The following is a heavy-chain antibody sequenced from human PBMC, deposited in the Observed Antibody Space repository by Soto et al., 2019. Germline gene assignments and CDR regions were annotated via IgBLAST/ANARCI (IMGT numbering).Heavy chain of an antibody. CDR1: GGSISSGGYY. J-gene: IGHJ6*03. CDR2: IYYSGST. D-gene: IGHD3-9*01. CDR3: AIAGNGYFVWLSYSYNYMDV. V-gene: IGHV4-31*02. Sequence: LSLTRTVSGGSISSGGYYWSWIRQHPGKGLEWIGYIYYSGSTYYNPSLKSRVTISVDTSKNQFSLKLSSVTAADTAVYYCAIAGNGYFVWLSYSYNYMDVCGKGTTVTVSS.